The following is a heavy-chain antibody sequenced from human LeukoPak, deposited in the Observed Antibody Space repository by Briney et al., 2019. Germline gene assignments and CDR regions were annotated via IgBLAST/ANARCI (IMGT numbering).Heavy chain of an antibody. J-gene: IGHJ4*02. CDR1: GYTFTSYD. CDR3: ARDGPGRIDDY. CDR2: IIPILGIA. D-gene: IGHD2/OR15-2a*01. Sequence: SVKVSCKASGYTFTSYDINWVRQATGQGLDWMGRIIPILGIANYAQKFQGRVTITADKSTSTAYMELRSLRSDDTAVYYCARDGPGRIDDYWGQGTLVTVSS. V-gene: IGHV1-69*04.